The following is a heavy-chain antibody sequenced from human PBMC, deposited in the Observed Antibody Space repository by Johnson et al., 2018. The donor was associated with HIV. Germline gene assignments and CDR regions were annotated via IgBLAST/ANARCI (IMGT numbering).Heavy chain of an antibody. Sequence: QVQLVESGGGVVQPGRSLRLSCAASGFTFSSYPMHWVRQAPGKGLEWVAIISYDGGSKYYADSVKGRFTASRDNSQNTLYLQIHSLRPEDTAVYYCARPPSGYSRDYLDIWGQGTMVTVSS. CDR3: ARPPSGYSRDYLDI. CDR1: GFTFSSYP. J-gene: IGHJ3*02. V-gene: IGHV3-30*04. D-gene: IGHD5-18*01. CDR2: ISYDGGSK.